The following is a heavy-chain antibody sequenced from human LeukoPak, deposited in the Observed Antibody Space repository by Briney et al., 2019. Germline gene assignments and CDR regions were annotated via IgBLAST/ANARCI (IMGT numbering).Heavy chain of an antibody. V-gene: IGHV1-69*05. Sequence: ASVKVSCKASGGTFSSYAISWVRQAPGQGPEWMGRIIPIFGTANYAQKFQGRVTITTDESTSTAYMELSSLRSEDTAVYYCARDLLITYWFDPWGQGTLVTVSS. CDR1: GGTFSSYA. CDR3: ARDLLITYWFDP. CDR2: IIPIFGTA. D-gene: IGHD3-16*01. J-gene: IGHJ5*02.